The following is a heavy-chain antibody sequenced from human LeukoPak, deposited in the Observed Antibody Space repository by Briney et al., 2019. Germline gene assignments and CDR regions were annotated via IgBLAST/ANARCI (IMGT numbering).Heavy chain of an antibody. J-gene: IGHJ4*02. Sequence: SETLSLTCAVYGGSFSGYYWSWIRQPPGKGLEWIGEINHSGSTNYNPSLKSRVIISVDTSRNQFSLKLSSVTAADTAVYYCARDLGIAVAASDYWGQGTLVTVSS. CDR1: GGSFSGYY. D-gene: IGHD6-19*01. CDR2: INHSGST. CDR3: ARDLGIAVAASDY. V-gene: IGHV4-34*01.